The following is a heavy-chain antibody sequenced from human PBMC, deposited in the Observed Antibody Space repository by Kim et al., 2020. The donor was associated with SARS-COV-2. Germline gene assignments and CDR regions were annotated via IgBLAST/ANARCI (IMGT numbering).Heavy chain of an antibody. Sequence: GGSLRLSCAASGFTFSSYAMSWVRQAPGKGLEWVSAISGSGGSTYYADSVKGRFTISRDNSKNTLYLQMNSLRAEDTAVYYCAKGPHYCSSTSCYVSPFDYCGQGTLVTVSS. J-gene: IGHJ4*02. V-gene: IGHV3-23*01. CDR2: ISGSGGST. CDR3: AKGPHYCSSTSCYVSPFDY. D-gene: IGHD2-2*01. CDR1: GFTFSSYA.